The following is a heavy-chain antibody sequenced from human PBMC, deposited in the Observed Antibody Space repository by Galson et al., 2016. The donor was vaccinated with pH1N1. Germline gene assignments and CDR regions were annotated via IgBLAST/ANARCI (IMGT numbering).Heavy chain of an antibody. CDR2: IYGGDSDA. CDR1: GYNFATSW. Sequence: QSGAEVKKPGESLKISCKLYGYNFATSWIGWVRQMPGKGLEWVGIIYGGDSDARYSPSFQGQVTISVDKSISTASLQWSSLKASDTAMYFCAKCHESGTASVWVDYWGQGTLVTVSS. CDR3: AKCHESGTASVWVDY. V-gene: IGHV5-51*01. J-gene: IGHJ4*02. D-gene: IGHD1-26*01.